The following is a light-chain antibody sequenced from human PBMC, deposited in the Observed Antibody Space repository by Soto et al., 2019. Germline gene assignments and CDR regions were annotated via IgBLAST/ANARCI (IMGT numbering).Light chain of an antibody. Sequence: QSALTQPASVSGSPGQSITISCTGTSSDVGSYNLVSWYQHHPGKAPKLMIYEGSQRPSGVSNRFSGSKYGNTASLTISGLQAEDEADYYCCSYAGSSTPSYVFGSGTKLTVL. CDR3: CSYAGSSTPSYV. J-gene: IGLJ1*01. V-gene: IGLV2-23*01. CDR2: EGS. CDR1: SSDVGSYNL.